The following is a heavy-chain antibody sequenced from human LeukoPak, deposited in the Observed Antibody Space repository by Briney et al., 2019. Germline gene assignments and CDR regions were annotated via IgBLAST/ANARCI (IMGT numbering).Heavy chain of an antibody. Sequence: GESLKISCKGSGYSFTSYWIGWVRQMPGKGLEWMGIIYPGDSDIRYSPSFQGQVTISADNSISTAYLQWSSLKASDTAMYYCARHVTMVRGIIADRYFDLWGRGTLVTVSS. V-gene: IGHV5-51*01. CDR1: GYSFTSYW. J-gene: IGHJ2*01. D-gene: IGHD3-10*01. CDR3: ARHVTMVRGIIADRYFDL. CDR2: IYPGDSDI.